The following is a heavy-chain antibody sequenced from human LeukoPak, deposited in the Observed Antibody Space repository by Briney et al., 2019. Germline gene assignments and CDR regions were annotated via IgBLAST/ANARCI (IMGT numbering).Heavy chain of an antibody. Sequence: GGSLRLSCAASGFTFSDYAMRWVRRAPGKGLECVSVISGSGGSTYYADSVKGRVTISRDNSKNTLYLQLNSLRAEDTAVYYCAKDRFFAYWGPGTLVTVSS. CDR1: GFTFSDYA. CDR2: ISGSGGST. CDR3: AKDRFFAY. J-gene: IGHJ4*02. V-gene: IGHV3-23*01.